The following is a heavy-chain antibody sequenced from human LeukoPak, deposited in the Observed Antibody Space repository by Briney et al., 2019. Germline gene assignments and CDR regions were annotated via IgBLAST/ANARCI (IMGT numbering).Heavy chain of an antibody. J-gene: IGHJ4*02. Sequence: PGRSLRLSCAASGFTLSSYAMHWVRQAPGKGLEWVAVISYDGSNKYYADSVKGRFTISRDNSKNTLYLQMNSLRAEDTAVYYCARGAYSGSYYTDYWGQGTLVTVSS. CDR3: ARGAYSGSYYTDY. CDR2: ISYDGSNK. V-gene: IGHV3-30-3*01. CDR1: GFTLSSYA. D-gene: IGHD1-26*01.